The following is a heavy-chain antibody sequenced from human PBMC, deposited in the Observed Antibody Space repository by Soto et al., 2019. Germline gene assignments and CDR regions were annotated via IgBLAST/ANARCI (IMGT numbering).Heavy chain of an antibody. CDR2: VHHTGAT. D-gene: IGHD1-26*01. Sequence: SETLSLTCAVSGFSISRDYYWGWIRQPPGRGLEWIGNVHHTGATDYTPSLRTRVTISLDTSKNQFSLKLTSVTAADTAVYYCARDRSGGSYTYWGQGILVTVSS. CDR3: ARDRSGGSYTY. CDR1: GFSISRDYY. J-gene: IGHJ4*02. V-gene: IGHV4-38-2*02.